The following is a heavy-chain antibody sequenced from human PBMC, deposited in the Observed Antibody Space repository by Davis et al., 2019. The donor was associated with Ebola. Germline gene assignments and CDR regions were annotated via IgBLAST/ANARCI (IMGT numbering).Heavy chain of an antibody. Sequence: ASVKVSCKASGYTFNSYYVHWVRQAPGQGLEWMGLINPSGGSTTYAQKFQGRVTMTRDTSTRTVYMELSSLKASDTAMYYCARLSWDFWSGYPNWFDPWGQGTLVTVSS. CDR3: ARLSWDFWSGYPNWFDP. J-gene: IGHJ5*02. D-gene: IGHD3-3*01. CDR1: GYTFNSYY. CDR2: INPSGGST. V-gene: IGHV1-46*02.